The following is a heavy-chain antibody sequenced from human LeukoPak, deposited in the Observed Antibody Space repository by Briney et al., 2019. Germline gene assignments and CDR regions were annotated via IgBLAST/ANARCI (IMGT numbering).Heavy chain of an antibody. J-gene: IGHJ3*01. CDR3: ARVGLGATAGFGAFDV. CDR2: ISTSGSFI. V-gene: IGHV3-21*01. Sequence: GGSLRLSCAASGFTFDSYSMNWVRQAPGKGLEWVSSISTSGSFIYYADSVKGRFTISRDNARNSLYLQMNRLRAEETAVYYCARVGLGATAGFGAFDVWGQGTMVAVSS. CDR1: GFTFDSYS. D-gene: IGHD5-12*01.